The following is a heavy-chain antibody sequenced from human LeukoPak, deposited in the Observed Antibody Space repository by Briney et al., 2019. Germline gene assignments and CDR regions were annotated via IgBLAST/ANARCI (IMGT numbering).Heavy chain of an antibody. J-gene: IGHJ4*02. V-gene: IGHV1-2*02. CDR1: GYTFTGYY. Sequence: GASVKVSCKASGYTFTGYYMHWVRQAPGQGLEWMGWINPNSGGTNYAQKFQGRVTMTRDTPISTAYMELSRLRSDDTAVYYCARVGCSGGSCYGYYFDYWGQGTLVTVSS. CDR3: ARVGCSGGSCYGYYFDY. D-gene: IGHD2-15*01. CDR2: INPNSGGT.